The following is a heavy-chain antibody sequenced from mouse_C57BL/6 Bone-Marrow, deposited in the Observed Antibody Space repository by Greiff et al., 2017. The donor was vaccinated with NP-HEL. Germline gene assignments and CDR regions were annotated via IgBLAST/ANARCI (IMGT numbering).Heavy chain of an antibody. D-gene: IGHD2-4*01. CDR1: GYTFTSYW. J-gene: IGHJ1*03. V-gene: IGHV1-5*01. Sequence: VHVKQSGTVLARPGASVKMSCKTSGYTFTSYWMHWVKQRPGQGLEWIGAIYPGNSDTSYNQKFKGKAKLTAVTSASTAYMELSSLTNEDSAVYYCTTVYYDPWYFDVWGTGTTVTVSS. CDR2: IYPGNSDT. CDR3: TTVYYDPWYFDV.